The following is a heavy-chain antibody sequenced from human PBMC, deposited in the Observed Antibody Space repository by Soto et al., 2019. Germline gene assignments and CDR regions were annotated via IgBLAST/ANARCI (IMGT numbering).Heavy chain of an antibody. CDR1: GFTFSDYY. V-gene: IGHV3-11*05. D-gene: IGHD3-22*01. Sequence: GGSLRLSCAASGFTFSDYYMSWIRQAPGKGLEWVSYISSSSSYTNYADSVKGRFTISRDNAKNSLYLQMNSLRAEDTAVYYCARDRSYYDSSGYPPLWWGQGTLVTVSS. CDR3: ARDRSYYDSSGYPPLW. CDR2: ISSSSSYT. J-gene: IGHJ4*02.